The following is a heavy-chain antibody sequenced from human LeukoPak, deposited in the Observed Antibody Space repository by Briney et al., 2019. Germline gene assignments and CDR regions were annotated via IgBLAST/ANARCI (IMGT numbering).Heavy chain of an antibody. J-gene: IGHJ4*02. Sequence: PGGSLRLSCTVSGFTVSSNSMSWVRQAPGKGLEWVSFIYSDNTHYSDSVKGRFTISRDNSKNTLYLQMNSLRAEGTAVYYCARVDPDYDSSGFLFDYWGQGTLVTVSS. V-gene: IGHV3-53*01. CDR3: ARVDPDYDSSGFLFDY. CDR2: IYSDNT. D-gene: IGHD3-22*01. CDR1: GFTVSSNS.